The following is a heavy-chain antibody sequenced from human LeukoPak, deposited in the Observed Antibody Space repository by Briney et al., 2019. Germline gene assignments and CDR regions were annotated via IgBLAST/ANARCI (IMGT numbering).Heavy chain of an antibody. CDR2: ISGGSAYI. CDR1: GFTFSSHN. CDR3: ARGKPLDY. J-gene: IGHJ4*02. Sequence: GGSLRLSCEGSGFTFSSHNMNWVCQAPGKGLEWVSSISGGSAYIYFADSVKGRFTISRDNAMNSLYLQMNSLRAEDTGVYYCARGKPLDYWGQGTLVTVSP. V-gene: IGHV3-21*01.